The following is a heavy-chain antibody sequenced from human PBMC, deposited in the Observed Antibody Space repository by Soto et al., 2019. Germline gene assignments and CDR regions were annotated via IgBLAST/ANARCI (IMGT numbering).Heavy chain of an antibody. D-gene: IGHD6-19*01. Sequence: EVQLVESGGGLVRLGGPLRLSGQASGSTFSSYTMTWVPQPPGKGLGWVSSISSSSSYIYYADSVKGRFTISRDNAKNSLYLQMNSLRAEDTAVYYCARDRLSRGYSSGTYWGQGTLVTVSS. CDR1: GSTFSSYT. J-gene: IGHJ4*02. CDR3: ARDRLSRGYSSGTY. V-gene: IGHV3-21*01. CDR2: ISSSSSYI.